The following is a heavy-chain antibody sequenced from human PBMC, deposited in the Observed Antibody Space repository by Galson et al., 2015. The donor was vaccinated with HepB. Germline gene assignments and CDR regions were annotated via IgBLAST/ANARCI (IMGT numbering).Heavy chain of an antibody. D-gene: IGHD3-3*01. CDR1: ELVFGDYW. CDR3: ARDARHRPILFDP. Sequence: SLRLSCADSELVFGDYWMSWVRQAPGKGLEWVACINQDGSEKNYVDSVKGRFTISRDKAKNSLFLQMNTLRAEDRAVYYCARDARHRPILFDPWGQGTLVTVSS. V-gene: IGHV3-7*03. J-gene: IGHJ5*02. CDR2: INQDGSEK.